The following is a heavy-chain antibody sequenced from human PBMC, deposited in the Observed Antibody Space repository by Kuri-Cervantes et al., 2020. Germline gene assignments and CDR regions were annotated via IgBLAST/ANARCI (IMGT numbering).Heavy chain of an antibody. CDR1: GGSISSSSYY. Sequence: GSLRLSCTVSGGSISSSSYYWGWIRQPPGKGLEWIGSIYYSGSTYYNPSLKSRVTISVDKSKNQFSLKLSSVTAADTAVYYCARDLWAAAGTLGDYYYYYGMDVWGQGTTVTVSS. D-gene: IGHD6-13*01. CDR2: IYYSGST. V-gene: IGHV4-39*07. J-gene: IGHJ6*02. CDR3: ARDLWAAAGTLGDYYYYYGMDV.